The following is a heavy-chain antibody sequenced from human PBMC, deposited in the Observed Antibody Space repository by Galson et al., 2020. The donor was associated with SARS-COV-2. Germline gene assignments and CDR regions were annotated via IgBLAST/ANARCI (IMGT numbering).Heavy chain of an antibody. CDR3: TTRDAYKGVGDYMDV. Sequence: GESLKISCAASGFNFNIAWMNWVRQAPGKGLEWVGRVKSNSDGGTAVYGAPVKGRFSISRDDSKTTVFLQMNSLQGEDTAVYYCTTRDAYKGVGDYMDVWGKGTTVTISS. J-gene: IGHJ6*03. D-gene: IGHD3-10*01. V-gene: IGHV3-15*01. CDR2: VKSNSDGGTA. CDR1: GFNFNIAW.